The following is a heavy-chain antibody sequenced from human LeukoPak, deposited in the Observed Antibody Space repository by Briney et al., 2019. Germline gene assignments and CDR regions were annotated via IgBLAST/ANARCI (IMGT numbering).Heavy chain of an antibody. CDR3: ATRLLEAVAGTGSWFDP. CDR2: INPSGGST. V-gene: IGHV1-46*01. D-gene: IGHD6-19*01. Sequence: ASVKVSCKASGYTFTSYYMHWVRQAPRQGLEWMGIINPSGGSTSYAQKFQGRVTMTRDTSTSTVYMELSSLRSEDTAVYYCATRLLEAVAGTGSWFDPWGQGTLVTVSS. J-gene: IGHJ5*02. CDR1: GYTFTSYY.